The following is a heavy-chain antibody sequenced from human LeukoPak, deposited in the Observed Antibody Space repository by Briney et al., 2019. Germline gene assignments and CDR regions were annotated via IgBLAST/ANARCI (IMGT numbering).Heavy chain of an antibody. J-gene: IGHJ4*02. Sequence: PGGFLRLSCAASGFTFSSYAMSWVRQAPGKGLEWVSGISGSGGSTYYADFVKGRFTISRDNSKNTLYLQMNSLRAEDTAVYYCAKDQQYCSGGSCYSSFDYWGQGTLVTVSS. D-gene: IGHD2-15*01. CDR2: ISGSGGST. CDR3: AKDQQYCSGGSCYSSFDY. CDR1: GFTFSSYA. V-gene: IGHV3-23*01.